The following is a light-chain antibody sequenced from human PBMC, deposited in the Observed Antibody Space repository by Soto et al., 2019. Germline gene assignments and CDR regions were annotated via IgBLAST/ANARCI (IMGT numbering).Light chain of an antibody. CDR2: QDN. CDR3: QTWDGNTGV. Sequence: SYELTQPPSVSVSPGQTVSITCSGDKLGDRYASWYQQKPGQSPVLVMYQDNKRPSGIPERFSGSNSGNTATLTISGTQAMDEADYFCQTWDGNTGVFGTGTKLTVL. V-gene: IGLV3-1*01. CDR1: KLGDRY. J-gene: IGLJ1*01.